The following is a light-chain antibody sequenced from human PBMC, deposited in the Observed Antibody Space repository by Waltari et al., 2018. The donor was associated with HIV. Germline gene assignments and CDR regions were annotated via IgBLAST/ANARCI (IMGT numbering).Light chain of an antibody. CDR1: ALSMKH. Sequence: SYELTQQPFLSVSTGQTARITCSGDALSMKHGYWYQQKAGQAPVLVIYKDRERSSGIPGGFAGSSTGTTVTLTISGAQAEDEAAYFCQSTDRSGSYIRFGGGTKLTVL. J-gene: IGLJ2*01. CDR2: KDR. V-gene: IGLV3-25*03. CDR3: QSTDRSGSYIR.